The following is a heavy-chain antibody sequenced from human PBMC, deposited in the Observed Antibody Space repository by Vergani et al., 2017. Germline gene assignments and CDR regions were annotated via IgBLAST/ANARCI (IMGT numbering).Heavy chain of an antibody. V-gene: IGHV3-48*04. Sequence: EVKLVESGGGLVQPGRSLRLSCAASGFTFSSYNFNWVRQAPGKGLEWVSYISASSTSIYYADSLKGRFTVSRDDSKNTFYLQMNRLRVEDTAVYYCVRRHVDYWGQGALVTVSS. CDR3: VRRHVDY. J-gene: IGHJ4*02. CDR1: GFTFSSYN. CDR2: ISASSTSI.